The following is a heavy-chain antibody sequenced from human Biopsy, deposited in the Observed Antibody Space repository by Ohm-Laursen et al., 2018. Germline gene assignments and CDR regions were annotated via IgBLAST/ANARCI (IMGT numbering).Heavy chain of an antibody. D-gene: IGHD4-23*01. Sequence: TLSLTCTVSGGSFTDHYWSWIRQPPGKGLEWIGHISCTGYTSYNASLKSRVTISVDTSRNHFSLRLSSLTAADTAVYYCARGSNDSGGLYFPRWGQGTLLTVSS. CDR2: ISCTGYT. V-gene: IGHV4-59*11. J-gene: IGHJ4*02. CDR1: GGSFTDHY. CDR3: ARGSNDSGGLYFPR.